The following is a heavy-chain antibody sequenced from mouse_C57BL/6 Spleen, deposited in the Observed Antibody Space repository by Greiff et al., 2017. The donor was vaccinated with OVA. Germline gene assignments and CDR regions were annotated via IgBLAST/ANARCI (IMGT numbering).Heavy chain of an antibody. CDR3: ARDDYDPVYFDY. D-gene: IGHD2-4*01. J-gene: IGHJ2*01. Sequence: VQLQQSGAELAKPGASVKLSCKASGYTFTSYWMNWVKQRPGQGLEWIGYINPSSGYTKYNQKFKDKSTLTADKSYITAYMQMSSMTYEDSAVYYCARDDYDPVYFDYWGQGTTLTVSS. V-gene: IGHV1-7*01. CDR1: GYTFTSYW. CDR2: INPSSGYT.